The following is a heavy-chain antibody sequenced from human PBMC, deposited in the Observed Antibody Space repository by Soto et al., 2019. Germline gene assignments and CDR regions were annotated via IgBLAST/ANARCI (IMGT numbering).Heavy chain of an antibody. CDR2: TRQDGSEK. CDR1: GFTFSTYW. Sequence: PGGSLRLSCAASGFTFSTYWMSWVRQAPGQGLEWVANTRQDGSEKYYVDSVKGRFTISRDNGKNSLYLQMNSLRAEDTAVYYYGRSHVVRNFDWPPYAVAFDIWGQGTMVTVSS. J-gene: IGHJ3*02. V-gene: IGHV3-7*01. CDR3: GRSHVVRNFDWPPYAVAFDI. D-gene: IGHD3-9*01.